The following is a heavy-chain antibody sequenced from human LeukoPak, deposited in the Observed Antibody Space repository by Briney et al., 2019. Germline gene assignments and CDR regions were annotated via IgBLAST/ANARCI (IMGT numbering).Heavy chain of an antibody. CDR3: VRDTVLVADLDY. CDR1: GYSFTSYW. CDR2: IDPSDSYT. V-gene: IGHV5-10-1*01. D-gene: IGHD5/OR15-5a*01. J-gene: IGHJ4*02. Sequence: GESLKISCKGSGYSFTSYWICWVRQMPGKGLEWMGRIDPSDSYTDYSPSFQGHVTISADKSINTAYLQWSSLKASDTAIYYCVRDTVLVADLDYWGQGTLVTVSS.